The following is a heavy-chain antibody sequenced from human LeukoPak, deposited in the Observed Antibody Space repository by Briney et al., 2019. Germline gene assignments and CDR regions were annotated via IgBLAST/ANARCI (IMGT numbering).Heavy chain of an antibody. J-gene: IGHJ6*03. CDR1: GYTFTGYY. D-gene: IGHD2-15*01. CDR2: INPNSGGT. CDR3: ARDPCSGGTCYYYMDV. Sequence: ASVKVSCKASGYTFTGYYMHWGRQAPGQGLEWMGRINPNSGGTSYAQKFQDRVTMTRDTSISTAYMELSTLTSDDTAVYYCARDPCSGGTCYYYMDVWGKGTTVTAS. V-gene: IGHV1-2*06.